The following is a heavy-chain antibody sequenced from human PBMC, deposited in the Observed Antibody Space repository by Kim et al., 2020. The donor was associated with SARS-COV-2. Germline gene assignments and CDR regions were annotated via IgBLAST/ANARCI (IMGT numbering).Heavy chain of an antibody. Sequence: SETLSLTCTVSGGSISSGGYYWSWIRQHPGKGLEWIGYIYYSGSTYYNPSLKSRVTISVDTSKNQFSLKLSSVTAADTAVYYCASAPCITIFGVVNHFDYWGQGTLVTVSS. CDR1: GGSISSGGYY. CDR3: ASAPCITIFGVVNHFDY. V-gene: IGHV4-31*03. CDR2: IYYSGST. D-gene: IGHD3-3*01. J-gene: IGHJ4*02.